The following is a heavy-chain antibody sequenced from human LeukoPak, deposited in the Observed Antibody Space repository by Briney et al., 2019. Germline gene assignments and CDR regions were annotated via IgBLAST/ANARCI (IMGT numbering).Heavy chain of an antibody. J-gene: IGHJ4*02. CDR3: AAYRALDY. D-gene: IGHD3-10*01. V-gene: IGHV3-48*02. CDR2: IDSSSSTI. CDR1: GFTFSSFT. Sequence: GGSLRLSCAASGFTFSSFTMNWVRQAPGKGLEWMSYIDSSSSTIYYADSVKGRFTISRDNAKNSLYLQMISLRDEDMAVYYCAAYRALDYWGQGTLVTVSS.